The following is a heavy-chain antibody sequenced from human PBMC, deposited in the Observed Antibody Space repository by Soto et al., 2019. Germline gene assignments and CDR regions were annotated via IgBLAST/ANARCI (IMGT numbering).Heavy chain of an antibody. V-gene: IGHV5-51*07. J-gene: IGHJ5*01. CDR2: IDRIDYAD. Sequence: ESLKIGYHGCCYIFTQPWNAWVHENPGKGVELSGIIDRIDYADRYRPSFEGQVTISVDKSNNAAFLLWDKWKTSDTATYFCARRALEPSGHYYPYNWFDSWGQGTQVTVSS. CDR1: CYIFTQPW. D-gene: IGHD3-22*01. CDR3: ARRALEPSGHYYPYNWFDS.